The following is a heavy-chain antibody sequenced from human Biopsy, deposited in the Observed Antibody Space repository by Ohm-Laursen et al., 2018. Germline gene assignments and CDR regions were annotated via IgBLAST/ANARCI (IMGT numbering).Heavy chain of an antibody. J-gene: IGHJ4*02. V-gene: IGHV3-74*01. CDR3: ARGSHYYDGSGFYSFDN. Sequence: SLRLSCAASGFTFSRFWIHWVRQAPGKGLAWVSHTNEDGGHTDYADSVKGRFTISRDNDKNSLSLQMTNLRAEDTAVYYCARGSHYYDGSGFYSFDNWGQGTLVTVSS. CDR1: GFTFSRFW. D-gene: IGHD3-22*01. CDR2: TNEDGGHT.